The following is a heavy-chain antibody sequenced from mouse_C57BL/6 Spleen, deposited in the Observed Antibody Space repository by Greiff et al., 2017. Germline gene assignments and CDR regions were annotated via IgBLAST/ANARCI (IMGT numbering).Heavy chain of an antibody. CDR1: GYTFTSYW. V-gene: IGHV1-50*01. CDR3: ARRDSSGYGAFDY. CDR2: IDPSDSYT. J-gene: IGHJ2*01. Sequence: QVQLQQPGAELVKPGASVKLSCKASGYTFTSYWMQWVKQRPGQGLEWIGEIDPSDSYTNYNQKFKGKATLTVDTSSSTAYMQLSSLTSEDSAVYYCARRDSSGYGAFDYCGQGTTLTVSS. D-gene: IGHD3-2*02.